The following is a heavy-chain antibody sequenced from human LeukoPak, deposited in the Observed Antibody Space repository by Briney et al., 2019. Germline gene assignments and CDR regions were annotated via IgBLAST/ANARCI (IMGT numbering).Heavy chain of an antibody. Sequence: GESLKISCKGSGHIYTDYWIAWVRQMPGKGLEWMGIIYPRDSDTRYSPSFLGQVTISADKSISTAYLQWSRLKASDTAVYYCARAYCTGGGCYEYYWGQGTPVTVSS. CDR3: ARAYCTGGGCYEYY. CDR2: IYPRDSDT. D-gene: IGHD2-15*01. V-gene: IGHV5-51*01. CDR1: GHIYTDYW. J-gene: IGHJ4*02.